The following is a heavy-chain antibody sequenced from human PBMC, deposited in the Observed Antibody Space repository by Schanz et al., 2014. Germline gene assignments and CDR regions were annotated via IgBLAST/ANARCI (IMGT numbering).Heavy chain of an antibody. V-gene: IGHV3-53*01. D-gene: IGHD2-21*01. J-gene: IGHJ2*01. CDR1: GFTVTSYY. CDR3: AKGQGAVINNWYFDL. Sequence: EMQLVESGGGLIQPGGSLRLSCAASGFTVTSYYMSWVRQAPGKGLEWVSVIYSGDNTYYADSVKGRFTISRDNAKYTLYLQMNSLRAEDTAVYYCAKGQGAVINNWYFDLWGRGTLVTVSS. CDR2: IYSGDNT.